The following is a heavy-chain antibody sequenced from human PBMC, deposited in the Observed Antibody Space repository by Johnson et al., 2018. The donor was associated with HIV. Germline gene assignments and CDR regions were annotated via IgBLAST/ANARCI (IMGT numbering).Heavy chain of an antibody. J-gene: IGHJ3*02. CDR1: GFTFSNAW. V-gene: IGHV3-15*01. CDR2: IKSKTDGGTT. Sequence: VQLVESGGGLVKPGGSLRLSCAASGFTFSNAWMSWVRQAPGKGLEWVGRIKSKTDGGTTDQSAPVKDRFTISRDDSTNPLYLQMNSLKIEDTAIYYCATDLFSLILEDDAFDTWGQGQCSPSL. CDR3: ATDLFSLILEDDAFDT.